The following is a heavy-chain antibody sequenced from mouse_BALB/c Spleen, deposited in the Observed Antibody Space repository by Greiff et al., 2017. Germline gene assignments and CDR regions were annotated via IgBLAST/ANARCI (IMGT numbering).Heavy chain of an antibody. V-gene: IGHV5-12-1*01. CDR2: ISSGGGST. D-gene: IGHD2-12*01. J-gene: IGHJ4*01. Sequence: EVQLVESGGGLVKPGGSLKLSCAASGFAFSSYDMSWVRQTPEKRLEWVAYISSGGGSTYYPDTVKGRFTISRDNAKNTLYLQMSSLKSEDTAMYYCASTYYNYAMDYWGQGTSVTVSS. CDR3: ASTYYNYAMDY. CDR1: GFAFSSYD.